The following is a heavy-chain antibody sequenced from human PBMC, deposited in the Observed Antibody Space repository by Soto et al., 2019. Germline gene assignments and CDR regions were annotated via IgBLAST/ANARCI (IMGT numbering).Heavy chain of an antibody. CDR3: AKDGLVRAVASCYYRMDV. J-gene: IGHJ6*02. Sequence: EVQLLESGGGLVQPGGSLRLSCAASGFTFSSYAMSWVRQAPGKGLEWVSAISGSGGSTYYADSVKGRFTISGDNYKSTLYLQMNSLRAEDPAVYYCAKDGLVRAVASCYYRMDVWGQGTTVTVSS. CDR1: GFTFSSYA. CDR2: ISGSGGST. D-gene: IGHD6-19*01. V-gene: IGHV3-23*01.